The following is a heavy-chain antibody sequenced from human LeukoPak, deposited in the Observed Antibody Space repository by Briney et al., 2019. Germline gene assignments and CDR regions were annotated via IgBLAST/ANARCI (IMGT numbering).Heavy chain of an antibody. CDR3: ARYKTKSTSVAGLDY. CDR1: GGSISSYY. Sequence: SETLSLTCTVSGGSISSYYWSWIRQPPGKGLEWIGYIYYSGSTNYNPSLKSRVTISVDTSKNQFSLKLSSVTAADTAVYYCARYKTKSTSVAGLDYWGQGTLVTVSS. V-gene: IGHV4-59*01. D-gene: IGHD6-19*01. J-gene: IGHJ4*02. CDR2: IYYSGST.